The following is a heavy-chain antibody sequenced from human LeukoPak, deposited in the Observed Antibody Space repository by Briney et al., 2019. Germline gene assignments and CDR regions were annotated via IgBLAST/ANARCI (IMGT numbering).Heavy chain of an antibody. CDR2: ISASGDST. D-gene: IGHD3-22*01. CDR3: AKGRYSDSSGYHYFDY. J-gene: IGHJ4*02. V-gene: IGHV3-23*01. Sequence: GGSLRLSCAASGFTFSSYAMSWVRQAPGKGLDWVSAISASGDSTYYPDSVKGRFTISRDNSNNTLDLQMNSLRAEDTAVYYCAKGRYSDSSGYHYFDYWGQGTLVTVSS. CDR1: GFTFSSYA.